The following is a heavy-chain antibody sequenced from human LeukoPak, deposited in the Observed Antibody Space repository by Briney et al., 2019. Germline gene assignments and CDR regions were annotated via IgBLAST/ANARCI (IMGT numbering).Heavy chain of an antibody. CDR2: ISGSGAGT. CDR1: GFRFSSYT. V-gene: IGHV3-23*01. Sequence: GGALRLSCAASGFRFSSYTMSWVRQTPGKGLEWVSDISGSGAGTYYADSVKDRFTISRDNSQNTLYLQMSSLGADDTALYYCAKLTDSWGQGTLVSVSS. J-gene: IGHJ5*01. CDR3: AKLTDS.